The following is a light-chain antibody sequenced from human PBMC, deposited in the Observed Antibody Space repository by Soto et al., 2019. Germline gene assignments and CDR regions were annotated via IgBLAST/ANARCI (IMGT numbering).Light chain of an antibody. CDR2: DAS. V-gene: IGKV1-33*01. J-gene: IGKJ4*01. CDR3: QQYDNRLT. Sequence: DIQMTQSPSSLSASVGDRVTITCQASQDINKNLIWYQQKPGKAPKLLIYDASDLETGVPSRFSGSGSGTGFTFTISSLQPEDIATYYCQQYDNRLTFGGGTKVDIK. CDR1: QDINKN.